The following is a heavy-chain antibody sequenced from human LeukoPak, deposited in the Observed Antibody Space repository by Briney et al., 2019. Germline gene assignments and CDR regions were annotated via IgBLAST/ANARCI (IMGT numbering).Heavy chain of an antibody. CDR1: GFTFSGYA. V-gene: IGHV3-23*01. J-gene: IGHJ4*02. D-gene: IGHD3-22*01. CDR2: ISDNGGRT. Sequence: GGSLRLSCAASGFTFSGYAMSWVRQAPGEGLEWVSTISDNGGRTYYADSVKGRFTTSRDNSKNTLFLQMNSLRAEGSAVYYCATDREGDPSAYYLVGGQGTLITVSS. CDR3: ATDREGDPSAYYLV.